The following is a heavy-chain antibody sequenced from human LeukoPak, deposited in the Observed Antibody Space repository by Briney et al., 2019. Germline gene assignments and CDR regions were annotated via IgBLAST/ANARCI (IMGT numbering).Heavy chain of an antibody. D-gene: IGHD2-2*02. V-gene: IGHV3-74*01. J-gene: IGHJ4*02. Sequence: GGSLRLSCAASGFTFSSYWMHWVRQASGKGLVWVSRINNDGSSTSYADSVKGRFTISRDNAKNTLYLQMNSLRAEDTAVYYCARGGHCSGSSCYTPRYFDYWGQGTLVTVSS. CDR1: GFTFSSYW. CDR2: INNDGSST. CDR3: ARGGHCSGSSCYTPRYFDY.